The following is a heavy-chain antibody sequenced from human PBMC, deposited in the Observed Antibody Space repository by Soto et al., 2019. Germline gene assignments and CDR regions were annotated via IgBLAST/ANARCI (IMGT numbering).Heavy chain of an antibody. J-gene: IGHJ6*02. CDR2: IYYSGST. CDR1: GGSISSYY. CDR3: ARGRGYYDSSGYGDV. V-gene: IGHV4-59*08. Sequence: PSETLSLTCTVSGGSISSYYWSWIRQPPGKGLEWIGYIYYSGSTNYNPSLKSRVTISVDTSKNQFSLKLSSVTAADTAVYYCARGRGYYDSSGYGDVWGQGPTVT. D-gene: IGHD3-22*01.